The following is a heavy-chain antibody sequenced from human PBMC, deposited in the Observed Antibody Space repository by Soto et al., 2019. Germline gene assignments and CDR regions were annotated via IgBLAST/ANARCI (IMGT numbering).Heavy chain of an antibody. J-gene: IGHJ6*02. V-gene: IGHV6-1*01. CDR2: TYYRSKWYN. CDR1: GESVSSNSAA. Sequence: SQTLSLTCAISGESVSSNSAAWNWIRQSPSRGLEWLGRTYYRSKWYNDYAVSVKSRITINPDTSKNQFSLQLNSVTPEDTAVYYCARGLFWSGRYDYYYYGMDVWGQGTTVTVSS. CDR3: ARGLFWSGRYDYYYYGMDV. D-gene: IGHD3-3*01.